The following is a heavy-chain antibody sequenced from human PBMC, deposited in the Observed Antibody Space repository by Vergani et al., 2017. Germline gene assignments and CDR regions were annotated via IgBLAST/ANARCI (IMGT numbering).Heavy chain of an antibody. V-gene: IGHV4-30-4*01. J-gene: IGHJ6*02. D-gene: IGHD3-22*01. CDR3: ARVRRDYSSGNYYYYGMDV. Sequence: QVQLQESGPGLVKPSQTLSLTCTVSGGSISSGYYYWSWIRQPPGKGLEWIGYIYYSGRTYYNPSLKSRVTISVDTSKNQFSLKMSSVTAADTAVYYCARVRRDYSSGNYYYYGMDVWGQGTTVTVSS. CDR2: IYYSGRT. CDR1: GGSISSGYYY.